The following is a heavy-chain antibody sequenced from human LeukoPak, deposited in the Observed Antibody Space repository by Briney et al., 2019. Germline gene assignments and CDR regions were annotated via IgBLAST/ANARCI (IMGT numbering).Heavy chain of an antibody. CDR1: GFTFNSYG. J-gene: IGHJ4*02. Sequence: GGSLRLSCAASGFTFNSYGMSWVRQAPGKGLEWVSAISGSGGYTYNADSVKGRFTISRDNSKNTLYLQMNSLRAEDTAVYYCARASDILTGYSPDYWGQGTLVTVSS. CDR2: ISGSGGYT. CDR3: ARASDILTGYSPDY. D-gene: IGHD3-9*01. V-gene: IGHV3-23*01.